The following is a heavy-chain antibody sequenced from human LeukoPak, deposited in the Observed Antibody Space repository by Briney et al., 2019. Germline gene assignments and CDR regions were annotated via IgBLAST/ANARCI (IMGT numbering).Heavy chain of an antibody. V-gene: IGHV1-2*02. CDR2: INPNSGAT. Sequence: GASVKVSCKASGYTFTDYYMHWVRQPPGQGLEWMGWINPNSGATNYAQKFQGRVTMTKDTSISTGYMELSRLRSDDTAVYYCARIRGGSNYHFDYWGQGTLVTVSS. CDR3: ARIRGGSNYHFDY. D-gene: IGHD1-26*01. J-gene: IGHJ4*02. CDR1: GYTFTDYY.